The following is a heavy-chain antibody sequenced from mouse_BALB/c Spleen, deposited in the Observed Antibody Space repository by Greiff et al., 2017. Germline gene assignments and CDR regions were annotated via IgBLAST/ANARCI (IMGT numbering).Heavy chain of an antibody. Sequence: EVMLVESGGGLVQPKGSLKLSCAASGFTFNTYAMNWVRQAPGKGLEWVARIRSKSNNYATYYADSVKDRFTISRDDSQSMLYLQMNNLKTEDTAMYYCVRDGQLGLFAYWGQGTLVTVSA. D-gene: IGHD3-2*01. J-gene: IGHJ3*01. CDR3: VRDGQLGLFAY. CDR1: GFTFNTYA. CDR2: IRSKSNNYAT. V-gene: IGHV10-1*02.